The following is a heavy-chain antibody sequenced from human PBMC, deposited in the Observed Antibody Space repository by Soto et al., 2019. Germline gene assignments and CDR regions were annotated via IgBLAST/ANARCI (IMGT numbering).Heavy chain of an antibody. D-gene: IGHD1-7*01. CDR3: ARDPGTTYWFDP. V-gene: IGHV3-33*01. J-gene: IGHJ5*02. CDR1: GFTFSSYG. Sequence: GGSLRLSCAASGFTFSSYGMHWVRQAPGKGLEWVAVIWYDGSNKYYADSVKGRFTISRDNSKNTLYLQMNSLRAEDTAVYYCARDPGTTYWFDPWGQGTLVTVSS. CDR2: IWYDGSNK.